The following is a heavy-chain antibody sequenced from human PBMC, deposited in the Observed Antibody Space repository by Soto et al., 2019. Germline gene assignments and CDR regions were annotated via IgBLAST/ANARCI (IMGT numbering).Heavy chain of an antibody. J-gene: IGHJ3*02. CDR3: AKDGYDYGDYALSGAFDI. V-gene: IGHV3-30*18. D-gene: IGHD4-17*01. CDR1: GFTFSSYG. CDR2: ISYDGSNK. Sequence: ESGGGVVQPGRSLRLSCAASGFTFSSYGMHWVRQAPGKGLEWVAVISYDGSNKYYADSVKGRFTISRDNSKNTLYLQMNSLRAEDTAVYYCAKDGYDYGDYALSGAFDIWGQGTMVTVSS.